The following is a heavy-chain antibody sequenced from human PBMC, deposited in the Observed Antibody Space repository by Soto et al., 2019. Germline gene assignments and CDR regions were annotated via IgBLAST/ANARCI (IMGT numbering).Heavy chain of an antibody. CDR1: GFTFSSYG. V-gene: IGHV3-33*01. CDR3: ARINCSSTSCYFDY. D-gene: IGHD2-2*01. Sequence: GGSLRLSCAASGFTFSSYGMHWVRQAPGKGLEWVAVIWYDGSNKYYADSVKGRFTISRDNSKNTLYLQMNSQRAEDTAVYYCARINCSSTSCYFDYWGQGTQVTVSA. J-gene: IGHJ4*02. CDR2: IWYDGSNK.